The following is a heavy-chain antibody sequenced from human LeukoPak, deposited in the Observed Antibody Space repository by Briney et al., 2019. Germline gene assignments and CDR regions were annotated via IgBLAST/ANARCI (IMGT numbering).Heavy chain of an antibody. D-gene: IGHD6-19*01. CDR2: ISSSSSTI. CDR3: AKLVVAGPFDY. V-gene: IGHV3-48*01. CDR1: GFTFSSYS. Sequence: GGSLRLSCAASGFTFSSYSMTWVRQAPGKGLEWVSYISSSSSTIYYADSVKGRFTISRDNAKNTLYLQMNSLRAEDTAVYYCAKLVVAGPFDYWGQGTLVTVSS. J-gene: IGHJ4*02.